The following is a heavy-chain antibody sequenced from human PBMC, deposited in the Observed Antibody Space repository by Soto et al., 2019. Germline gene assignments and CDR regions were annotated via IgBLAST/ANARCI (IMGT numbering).Heavy chain of an antibody. CDR2: IYDSGRT. CDR3: ARGSSSYYDYGMDV. J-gene: IGHJ6*02. Sequence: SETLSLTCAVSGDSISRGGYSWTWIRQPPGKALEWIGDIYDSGRTSYNPSLKSRVTMSVDTSKNQFSLRLTSVTAADTAVYFCARGSSSYYDYGMDVWGQGTTVTVSS. V-gene: IGHV4-30-2*01. D-gene: IGHD6-6*01. CDR1: GDSISRGGYS.